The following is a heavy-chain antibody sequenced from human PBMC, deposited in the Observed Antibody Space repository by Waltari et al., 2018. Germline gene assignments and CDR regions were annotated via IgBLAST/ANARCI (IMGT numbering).Heavy chain of an antibody. CDR2: IIPIFGTA. J-gene: IGHJ3*02. D-gene: IGHD3-10*01. Sequence: QVQLVQSGAEVKKPGDSVKVSCKASGGTFSSYALRWGRQAPGQGLEWMGGIIPIFGTANYAQKFQGRVTITTDESTSTAYMELSSLRSEDTAVYYCARSHRSGARRGAFDIWGQGTMVTVSS. V-gene: IGHV1-69*05. CDR3: ARSHRSGARRGAFDI. CDR1: GGTFSSYA.